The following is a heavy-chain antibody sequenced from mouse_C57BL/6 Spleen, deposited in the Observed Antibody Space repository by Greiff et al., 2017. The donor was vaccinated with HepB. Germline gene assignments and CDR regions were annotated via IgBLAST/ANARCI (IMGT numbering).Heavy chain of an antibody. CDR3: TSWYYGF. V-gene: IGHV14-4*01. CDR2: IDPENGDT. CDR1: GFNIKDDY. J-gene: IGHJ2*01. D-gene: IGHD1-1*01. Sequence: VQLQQSGAELVRPGASVKLSCTASGFNIKDDYMHWVKQRPEQGLEWIGWIDPENGDTEYASKFQGKATITADTSSNTAYLQLSSLTSEDTAVYYCTSWYYGFWGQGTTLTVSS.